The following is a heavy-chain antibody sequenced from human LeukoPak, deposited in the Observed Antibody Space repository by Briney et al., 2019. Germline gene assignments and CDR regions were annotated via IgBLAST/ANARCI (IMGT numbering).Heavy chain of an antibody. V-gene: IGHV4-34*01. CDR3: ARATIALLRVTGASFDI. D-gene: IGHD2-21*02. CDR1: GGSFSGYY. Sequence: SPTVSLTCALYGGSFSGYYWSWIRHPPGKGLEWLGEINHSGSTNYNPSLKSRVTISVDTSKNQFSLKLSSVIAADTAVYYCARATIALLRVTGASFDIWGQGTMVTVSS. CDR2: INHSGST. J-gene: IGHJ3*02.